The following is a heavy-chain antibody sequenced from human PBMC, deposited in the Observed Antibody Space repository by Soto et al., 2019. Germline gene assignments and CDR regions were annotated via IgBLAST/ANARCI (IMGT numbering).Heavy chain of an antibody. CDR2: ISAYNGNT. CDR1: GYTFTSYG. Sequence: RASVKVSCKASGYTFTSYGISWVRQAPGQGLEWMGWISAYNGNTNYAQKLQGRVTMTTDTSTSTAYMELRSLRSDDTAVYYCVVAAQPYYFDYWGQGTLVTVSS. D-gene: IGHD2-15*01. V-gene: IGHV1-18*01. CDR3: VVAAQPYYFDY. J-gene: IGHJ4*02.